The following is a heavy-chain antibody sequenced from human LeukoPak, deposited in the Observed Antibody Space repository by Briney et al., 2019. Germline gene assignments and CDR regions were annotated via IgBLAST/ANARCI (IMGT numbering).Heavy chain of an antibody. J-gene: IGHJ4*02. CDR3: ARNIAAAAPYYFDY. D-gene: IGHD6-13*01. CDR1: GGSISSYY. Sequence: PSETLSLACTVSGGSISSYYWSWIRQPPGKGLEWIGFISHSGTTNYNPSLKSRVTISVDTSKNQFSLKLSSVTAADTAVYYCARNIAAAAPYYFDYWGQGTLVTVSS. V-gene: IGHV4-59*01. CDR2: ISHSGTT.